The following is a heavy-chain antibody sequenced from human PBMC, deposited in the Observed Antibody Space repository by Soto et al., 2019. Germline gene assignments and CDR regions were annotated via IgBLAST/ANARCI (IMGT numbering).Heavy chain of an antibody. J-gene: IGHJ4*02. CDR3: AREASVLIPAAQPSRFDS. CDR1: GYSFMKYG. Sequence: ASVKVSCKGFGYSFMKYGINWVRQAPGQGLEWVGWISPYSGYTHSAQKFHGRLTLTTDTAASTAYMELRILRTADTALYYCAREASVLIPAAQPSRFDSWGQGTLVTVSS. CDR2: ISPYSGYT. D-gene: IGHD2-2*01. V-gene: IGHV1-18*01.